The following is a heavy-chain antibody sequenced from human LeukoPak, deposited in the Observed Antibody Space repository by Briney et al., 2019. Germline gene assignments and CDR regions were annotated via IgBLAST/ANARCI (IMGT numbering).Heavy chain of an antibody. J-gene: IGHJ4*02. D-gene: IGHD6-19*01. CDR1: GVTFSSYA. V-gene: IGHV3-23*01. CDR2: ISGSGGSA. Sequence: PGGSLRLSCAASGVTFSSYAMSWVRQAPGKGLEWVSAISGSGGSAYYADSVKGRFTISRDNSKNTLYLQMNSLRAEDTAVYYCARFVAVAGVFDYWGQGTLVTVSS. CDR3: ARFVAVAGVFDY.